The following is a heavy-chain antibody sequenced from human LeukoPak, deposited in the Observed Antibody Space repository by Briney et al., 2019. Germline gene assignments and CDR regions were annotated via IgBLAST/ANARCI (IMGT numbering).Heavy chain of an antibody. Sequence: GGSLRLSCAASGFTFSTYAMSWVRQAPGKGLEWVSTISGSGDRTYYADSVKSRFTISRDNSKNTLYLQMNSLRAEDTAVYYCAKDSGAILGDYWGQGTLVTVSS. CDR2: ISGSGDRT. V-gene: IGHV3-23*01. CDR3: AKDSGAILGDY. J-gene: IGHJ4*02. D-gene: IGHD2-8*02. CDR1: GFTFSTYA.